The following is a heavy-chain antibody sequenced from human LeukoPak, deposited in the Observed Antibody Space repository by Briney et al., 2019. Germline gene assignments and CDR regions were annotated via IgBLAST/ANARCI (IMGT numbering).Heavy chain of an antibody. V-gene: IGHV3-66*01. CDR3: ARVGAAAAGLYGMDV. CDR2: IYSGGST. CDR1: GFTVSNNY. Sequence: GGSLRLSCAASGFTVSNNYMSWVRQAPGKGLEWVSIIYSGGSTYYADSVKGRFTISRDNSKNTLYLQMNSLRAEDTSVYYCARVGAAAAGLYGMDVWGQGTTVSVSS. J-gene: IGHJ6*02. D-gene: IGHD6-13*01.